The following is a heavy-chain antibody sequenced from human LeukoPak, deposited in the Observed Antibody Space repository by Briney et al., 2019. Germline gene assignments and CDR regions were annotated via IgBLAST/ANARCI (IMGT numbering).Heavy chain of an antibody. CDR3: ARELHAVTLDY. J-gene: IGHJ4*02. CDR1: GFVFSNYG. D-gene: IGHD4-17*01. Sequence: GGSLRLSCAASGFVFSNYGMSWVRQAPGKGLEWVSSISFSSTHIYYADSIQGRFTISRDNAENSLYLQMNSLRAEDTAVYYCARELHAVTLDYWGQGTLVTVSS. V-gene: IGHV3-21*06. CDR2: ISFSSTHI.